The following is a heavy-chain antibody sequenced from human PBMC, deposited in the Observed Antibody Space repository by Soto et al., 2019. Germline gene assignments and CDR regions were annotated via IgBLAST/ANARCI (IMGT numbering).Heavy chain of an antibody. Sequence: PGGSLRLSCAASGFTFSSYAMSWVRQAPGKGLEWVSAISGSGGSTYYADSVKGRFTISRDNSKNTLYLQMNSLRAEDTAVYYCAKGRAGSSSSSLYYGMDVWGQGTTVTVSS. CDR3: AKGRAGSSSSSLYYGMDV. V-gene: IGHV3-23*01. CDR1: GFTFSSYA. CDR2: ISGSGGST. J-gene: IGHJ6*02. D-gene: IGHD6-6*01.